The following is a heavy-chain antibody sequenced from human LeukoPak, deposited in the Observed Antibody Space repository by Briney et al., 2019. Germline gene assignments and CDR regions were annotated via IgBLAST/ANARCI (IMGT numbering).Heavy chain of an antibody. J-gene: IGHJ3*02. CDR3: AKDDTYSGYAAGGAFDI. Sequence: GGSLRLSCAASGFTFSSYGMHWVRQAPGKRLEWAAFIRYDGSNKYYADSVKGRFTISRDNSKNTLYLQMNSLRAEDTAVYYCAKDDTYSGYAAGGAFDIWGQGTMVTVSS. CDR2: IRYDGSNK. CDR1: GFTFSSYG. V-gene: IGHV3-30*02. D-gene: IGHD5-12*01.